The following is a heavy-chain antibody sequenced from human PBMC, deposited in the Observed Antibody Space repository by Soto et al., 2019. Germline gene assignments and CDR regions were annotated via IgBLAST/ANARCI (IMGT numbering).Heavy chain of an antibody. Sequence: QITLKESGPTLVKPTQTLTLTCTFSGFSLSTSGVGVGWIRQPPGKALEWLALIYWNDDKRYSQSLKSRLTITKDTSKNQVVLTMTNMDPVDTATYYCAHIDTAMVDAYYFDYWGQGTLVTVSS. J-gene: IGHJ4*02. CDR3: AHIDTAMVDAYYFDY. D-gene: IGHD5-18*01. CDR2: IYWNDDK. CDR1: GFSLSTSGVG. V-gene: IGHV2-5*01.